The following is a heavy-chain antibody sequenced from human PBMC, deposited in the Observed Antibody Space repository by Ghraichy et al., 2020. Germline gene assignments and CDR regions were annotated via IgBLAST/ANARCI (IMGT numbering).Heavy chain of an antibody. CDR3: ARKAGGTIDY. V-gene: IGHV1-2*06. CDR2: INPNTGGT. Sequence: ASVKVSCKASGYTFTGYFIHWVRQAPGQGLEWMGRINPNTGGTNFAPRFQGRITMTRDTSISTVHIELNRLRSDDRAIYYCARKAGGTIDYWGQGTLVTVSS. D-gene: IGHD3/OR15-3a*01. J-gene: IGHJ4*02. CDR1: GYTFTGYF.